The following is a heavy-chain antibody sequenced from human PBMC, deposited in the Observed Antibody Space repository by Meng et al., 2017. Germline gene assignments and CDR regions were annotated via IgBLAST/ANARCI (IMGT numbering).Heavy chain of an antibody. CDR3: ASDTYCSSTSCYGWGGYYYYGMDV. Sequence: KISCAASGFTFSSYAMHWVRQAPGKGLEWMGGIIPIFGTANYAQKFQGRVTITADESTSTAYMELSSLRSEDTAVYYCASDTYCSSTSCYGWGGYYYYGMDVWGQGTTVTVSS. CDR1: GFTFSSYA. V-gene: IGHV1-69*01. J-gene: IGHJ6*02. CDR2: IIPIFGTA. D-gene: IGHD2-2*01.